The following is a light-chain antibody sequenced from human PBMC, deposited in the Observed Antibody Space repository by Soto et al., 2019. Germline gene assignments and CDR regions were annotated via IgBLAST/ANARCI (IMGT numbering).Light chain of an antibody. CDR3: QQYNNWPQT. V-gene: IGKV3-15*01. CDR1: QSVSSK. J-gene: IGKJ1*01. Sequence: EIVMTPSPATLSVSPVEGATLSCRASQSVSSKLAWYQQTPGQAPRLLIYGASTRATGIPARFSGSGSGTEFTLTISSPQSEDFAVYYCQQYNNWPQTFGQGTKVDNK. CDR2: GAS.